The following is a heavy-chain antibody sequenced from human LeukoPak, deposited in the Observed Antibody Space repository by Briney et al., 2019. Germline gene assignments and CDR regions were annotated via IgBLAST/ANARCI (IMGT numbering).Heavy chain of an antibody. V-gene: IGHV3-23*01. D-gene: IGHD5-24*01. CDR1: EFTLSTYA. Sequence: QSGGSLRLSCAASEFTLSTYAVSWVRQAPGKGLEWVSAISRSGANTYYADSVKGRLTISRDNSMTTLFLQMNDLRAEDTAVYYCATEREKSLEYWGQGTLVTVSS. J-gene: IGHJ4*02. CDR2: ISRSGANT. CDR3: ATEREKSLEY.